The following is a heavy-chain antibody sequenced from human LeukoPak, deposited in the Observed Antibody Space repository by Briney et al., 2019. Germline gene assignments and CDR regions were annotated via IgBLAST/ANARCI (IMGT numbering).Heavy chain of an antibody. CDR1: GYTFSGFY. Sequence: ASVKVSCKASGYTFSGFYIHWVRQAPGQGLEWMGWINPNSGVTNYAQKFQGRVTMTRDTSISTAYMELSRLRSDDTTVYYCARVTPLLPIRGGAFDIWGQGTMVTVSS. J-gene: IGHJ3*02. CDR2: INPNSGVT. CDR3: ARVTPLLPIRGGAFDI. D-gene: IGHD3-16*01. V-gene: IGHV1-2*02.